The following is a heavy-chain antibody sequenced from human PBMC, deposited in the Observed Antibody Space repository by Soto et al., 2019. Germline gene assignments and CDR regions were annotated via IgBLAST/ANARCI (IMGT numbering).Heavy chain of an antibody. CDR1: GYTFTSYG. CDR3: ARDLRYSSSWYVAFGY. J-gene: IGHJ4*02. V-gene: IGHV1-18*04. D-gene: IGHD6-13*01. Sequence: QVQLVQSGAEVKKPGASVKVSCKASGYTFTSYGISWVRQAPGQGLEWMGWISAYNGNTNYAQKLQGRVTMTTDTSTSTGYMELRSLRSDDTAVYYCARDLRYSSSWYVAFGYWGQGTLVTVSS. CDR2: ISAYNGNT.